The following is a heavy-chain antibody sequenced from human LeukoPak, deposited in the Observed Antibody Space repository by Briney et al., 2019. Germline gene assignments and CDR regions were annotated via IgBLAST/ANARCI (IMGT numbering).Heavy chain of an antibody. CDR2: ISNTGRAT. CDR1: GFTFSSYS. V-gene: IGHV3-23*01. J-gene: IGHJ1*01. Sequence: PGGSLRLSCVVSGFTFSSYSMHWVRQAPGEGLEWLSGISNTGRATDYADSIKGRFTSSRDNSKNTVFLQMNSLRAEDTAEYFCAHQVPPNDEYFDHWGRGTLVTVSS. CDR3: AHQVPPNDEYFDH.